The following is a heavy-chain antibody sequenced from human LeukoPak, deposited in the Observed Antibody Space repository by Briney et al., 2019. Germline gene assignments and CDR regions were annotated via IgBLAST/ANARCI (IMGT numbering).Heavy chain of an antibody. V-gene: IGHV3-7*01. D-gene: IGHD6-13*01. J-gene: IGHJ4*02. CDR3: ARGVGDSWFFDY. Sequence: PGGSLRLSCAASGFTFSTYWMNWVRQAPGKALEWVANIKQDGSEKYYVDSAKGRFTISRDNAENSLSLQLNSLRAEDTAVYFCARGVGDSWFFDYWGQGALVIVSS. CDR2: IKQDGSEK. CDR1: GFTFSTYW.